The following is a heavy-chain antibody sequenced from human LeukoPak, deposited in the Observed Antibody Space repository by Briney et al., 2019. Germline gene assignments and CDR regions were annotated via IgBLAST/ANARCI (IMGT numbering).Heavy chain of an antibody. J-gene: IGHJ4*02. D-gene: IGHD6-19*01. V-gene: IGHV3-48*04. Sequence: GGSLRLSCAASGFTFSSYAMSWVRQAPGKGLEWVSYISSSSTTIYYADSVKGRFTIYRDNAENSVYLQMNSLRAEDTALYYCARSQWLPEFDYWGQGTLVTVSS. CDR1: GFTFSSYA. CDR3: ARSQWLPEFDY. CDR2: ISSSSTTI.